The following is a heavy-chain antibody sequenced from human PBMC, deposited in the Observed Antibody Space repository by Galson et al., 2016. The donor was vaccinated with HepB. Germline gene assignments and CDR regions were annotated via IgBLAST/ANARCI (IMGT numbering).Heavy chain of an antibody. CDR3: ARDRDGSNVFDY. Sequence: SVKVSCKASGYSFSSYYVHWVRQVPGQGPEWMGIINTDGGGTICPQKFQGRVTMTRDASTRTVYMELSRLTSEDTAMCYCARDRDGSNVFDYWGQGTLVIVSS. J-gene: IGHJ4*02. D-gene: IGHD1-14*01. CDR1: GYSFSSYY. V-gene: IGHV1-46*01. CDR2: INTDGGGT.